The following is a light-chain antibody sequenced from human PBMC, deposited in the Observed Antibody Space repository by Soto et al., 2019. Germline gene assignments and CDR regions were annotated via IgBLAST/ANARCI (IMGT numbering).Light chain of an antibody. V-gene: IGKV3-11*01. CDR1: ESISTD. Sequence: EVVLTQSPATLSLSPGESATISFRATESISTDLAWYQQKPGQAPRLVIYDASKRATGIPVRLSGSGSGTDFTLTISSLQSEDFAVYYCQQYYTWPLTFGQGTRLEIK. CDR2: DAS. J-gene: IGKJ5*01. CDR3: QQYYTWPLT.